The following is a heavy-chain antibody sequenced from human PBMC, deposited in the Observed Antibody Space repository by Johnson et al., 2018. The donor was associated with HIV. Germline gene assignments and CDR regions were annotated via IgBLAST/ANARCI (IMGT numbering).Heavy chain of an antibody. Sequence: QVQLVESGGGVVQPGRSLRLSCAASGFTFSSYAMHWVRQAPGKGLEWVAVIRFDGSNKYYADSVKGRFTISRDNSKNTLYLQMGSLRAEDMAFYYCAREGVGVNAFDIWGQGTMVTVSS. CDR1: GFTFSSYA. CDR2: IRFDGSNK. D-gene: IGHD1-26*01. J-gene: IGHJ3*02. CDR3: AREGVGVNAFDI. V-gene: IGHV3-30*14.